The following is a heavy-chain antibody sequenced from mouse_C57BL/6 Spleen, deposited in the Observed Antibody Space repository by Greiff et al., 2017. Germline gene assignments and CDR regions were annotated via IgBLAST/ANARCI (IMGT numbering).Heavy chain of an antibody. J-gene: IGHJ1*03. CDR2: IYPGSGST. CDR1: GYTFTSYW. CDR3: ARSDYYGSSYWYFDV. V-gene: IGHV1-55*01. Sequence: VQLQQPGAELVKPGASVKLSCKASGYTFTSYWMHWVKQRPGQGLEWIGDIYPGSGSTNYNEKFKSKATLTVDTSSSTAYMQLSSLTSEDSAVYYCARSDYYGSSYWYFDVWGTGTTVTVSS. D-gene: IGHD1-1*01.